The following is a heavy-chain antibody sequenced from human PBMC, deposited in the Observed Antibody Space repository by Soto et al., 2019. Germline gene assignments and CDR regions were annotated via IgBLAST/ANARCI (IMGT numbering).Heavy chain of an antibody. V-gene: IGHV3-66*01. CDR3: AITTYYYDSSGPPGAFDI. CDR1: GFTVSSNY. D-gene: IGHD3-22*01. CDR2: IYSGGST. Sequence: GGSLRFSCAASGFTVSSNYMSWVRQAPGKGLEWVSVIYSGGSTYYADSVKGRFTISRDNSKNTLYLQMNSLRAEDTAVYYCAITTYYYDSSGPPGAFDIWGQGTMVTVS. J-gene: IGHJ3*02.